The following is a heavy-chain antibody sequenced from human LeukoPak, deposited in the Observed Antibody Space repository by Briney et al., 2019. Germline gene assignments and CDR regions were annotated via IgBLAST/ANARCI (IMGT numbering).Heavy chain of an antibody. V-gene: IGHV1-8*01. J-gene: IGHJ4*02. CDR2: MNPTSGNT. CDR1: RYTFSSYD. Sequence: VPSVNVSRTPSRYTFSSYDINSVRHAPPQGLEWRVWMNPTSGNTGYAQKFQGRVTMTRNTSISTAYMELSSLGSEDTAVYYCARGAPGSYCSGGSCPYFDYWGQGTLVAVSS. D-gene: IGHD2-15*01. CDR3: ARGAPGSYCSGGSCPYFDY.